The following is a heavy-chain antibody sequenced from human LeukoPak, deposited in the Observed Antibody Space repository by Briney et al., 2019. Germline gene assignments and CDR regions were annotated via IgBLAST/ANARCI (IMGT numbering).Heavy chain of an antibody. J-gene: IGHJ5*02. V-gene: IGHV3-30*02. CDR1: GFTFSSYG. Sequence: PGGSLRLSCAASGFTFSSYGMHWVRQAPGKGLEWVAFIRYDRSNKYYADSVKGRFTISRDNSKNTLYLQMNSLRAEDTAVYYCAKGALYSSSNWFDPWGQGTLVSVSS. CDR3: AKGALYSSSNWFDP. D-gene: IGHD6-6*01. CDR2: IRYDRSNK.